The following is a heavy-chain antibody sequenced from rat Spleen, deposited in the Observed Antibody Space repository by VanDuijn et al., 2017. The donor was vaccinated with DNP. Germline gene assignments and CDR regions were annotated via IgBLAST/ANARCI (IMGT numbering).Heavy chain of an antibody. V-gene: IGHV2-1*01. Sequence: QVQLKESGPGLVQPSQTLSLTCTVSGFSLTSNSVHWVRQPPGKGLEWVGAIWSGGSTDYNSALKSRLSISRDTSKSQVFLKMNSLQTEDTAIYFCTRGYYFDYWGQGVMVTVSS. CDR3: TRGYYFDY. J-gene: IGHJ2*01. CDR1: GFSLTSNS. CDR2: IWSGGST.